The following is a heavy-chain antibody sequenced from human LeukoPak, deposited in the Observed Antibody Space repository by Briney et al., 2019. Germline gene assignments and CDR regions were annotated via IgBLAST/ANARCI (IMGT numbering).Heavy chain of an antibody. Sequence: SETLSLTCAVYGGSFSGYYWSWIRQPPGKGLEWIGEINHSGSTNYNPSPKSRVTISVDTSKNQFSLKLSSVTAADTAVYYCARGRGIVVVTAIISKYYFDYWGQGTLVTVSS. CDR1: GGSFSGYY. CDR2: INHSGST. V-gene: IGHV4-34*01. J-gene: IGHJ4*02. CDR3: ARGRGIVVVTAIISKYYFDY. D-gene: IGHD2-21*02.